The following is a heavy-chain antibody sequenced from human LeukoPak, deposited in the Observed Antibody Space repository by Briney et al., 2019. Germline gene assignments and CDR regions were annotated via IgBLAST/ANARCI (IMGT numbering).Heavy chain of an antibody. CDR3: ARDIDRANGD. J-gene: IGHJ4*02. CDR1: GFTFTSHW. CDR2: IRGDGGDK. V-gene: IGHV3-7*01. Sequence: PGGSLRLSCAASGFTFTSHWMSWVRQAPGKGLEWVANIRGDGGDKYYVDSVKGRFTISRDNAKNSVYLQMNSLRGEDTAVYYCARDIDRANGDWGQGTLVTVSS. D-gene: IGHD2-15*01.